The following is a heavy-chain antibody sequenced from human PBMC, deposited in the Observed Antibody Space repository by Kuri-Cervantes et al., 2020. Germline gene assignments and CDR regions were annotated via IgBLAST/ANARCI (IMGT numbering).Heavy chain of an antibody. CDR1: GFTFGNSD. V-gene: IGHV3-13*01. J-gene: IGHJ4*02. D-gene: IGHD3-10*01. CDR3: AKLLLRFGELLYPWSDFDY. Sequence: GESLKISCAASGFTFGNSDMHWVRQATGKGLEWVSAIGAGGDTYYPGSVKGRFTISRDNSKNTLYLQMNSLRAEDTAVYYCAKLLLRFGELLYPWSDFDYWGQGTLVTVSS. CDR2: IGAGGDT.